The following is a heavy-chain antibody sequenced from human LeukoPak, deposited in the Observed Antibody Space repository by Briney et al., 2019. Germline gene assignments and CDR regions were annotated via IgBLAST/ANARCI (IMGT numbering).Heavy chain of an antibody. V-gene: IGHV4-39*01. CDR2: IYYSGST. CDR1: GGSLSTSSYY. Sequence: SETLSLTCTVSGGSLSTSSYYCGWIRQPPGKGLEWIGSIYYSGSTYYNPSPKSRVTISVDTSKNQFSLKLSSVTAADTAVYYCARHSSVLPFDYWGQGTLVAVSS. CDR3: ARHSSVLPFDY. D-gene: IGHD3-10*01. J-gene: IGHJ4*02.